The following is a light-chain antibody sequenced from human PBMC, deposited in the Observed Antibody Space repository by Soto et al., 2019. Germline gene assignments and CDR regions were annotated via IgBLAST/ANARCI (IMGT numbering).Light chain of an antibody. Sequence: DIQLTQSPSFLSASVGDRVTITCRASQGISGYLAWYQLKPGKAPKLLIYAASTLESGVPSRFSGSGSGTEFTLTISSLQPEDVATYYCQQLNSYPLFGGGTNVEIK. CDR1: QGISGY. CDR3: QQLNSYPL. CDR2: AAS. J-gene: IGKJ4*02. V-gene: IGKV1-9*01.